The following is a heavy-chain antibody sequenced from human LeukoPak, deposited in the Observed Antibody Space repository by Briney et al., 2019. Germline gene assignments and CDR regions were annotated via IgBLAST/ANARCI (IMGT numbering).Heavy chain of an antibody. CDR3: ARDAPVRDGYFSP. V-gene: IGHV3-21*01. D-gene: IGHD5-24*01. J-gene: IGHJ5*02. CDR1: GFTFSSYS. Sequence: GGSLRLSCAASGFTFSSYSMNWVRQAPGKGLEWVSSISSSSSYIYYADSVKGRFTISRDNAKNSLYLQMNSLRAEDTAVYYCARDAPVRDGYFSPWGQGTLVTVSS. CDR2: ISSSSSYI.